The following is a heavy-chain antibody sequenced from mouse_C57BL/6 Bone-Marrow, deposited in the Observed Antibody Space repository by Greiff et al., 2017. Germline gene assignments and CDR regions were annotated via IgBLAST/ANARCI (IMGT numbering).Heavy chain of an antibody. J-gene: IGHJ2*01. V-gene: IGHV1-82*01. CDR1: GYAFSSSW. Sequence: QVQLQQSGPELVKPGASVKISCKASGYAFSSSWMNWVKQRPGKGLEWIGRIYPGDGDTNYNGKFKGKATLTADKSSSTAYMQLSSLTSEDSAVYFCARFIYDYYYFDYWGQGTTLTVSS. CDR3: ARFIYDYYYFDY. D-gene: IGHD2-4*01. CDR2: IYPGDGDT.